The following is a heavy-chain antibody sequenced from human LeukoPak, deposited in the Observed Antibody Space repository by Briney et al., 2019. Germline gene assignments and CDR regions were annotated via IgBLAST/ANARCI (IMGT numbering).Heavy chain of an antibody. V-gene: IGHV1-18*01. CDR1: GYTFTSYD. CDR2: ISAYNGNT. J-gene: IGHJ4*02. CDR3: AREEYSSGWYYFDY. D-gene: IGHD6-19*01. Sequence: ASVKVSCKASGYTFTSYDISWVRQAPGQGLEWMGWISAYNGNTNYAQKLQGRVTMTTDTSTSTAYMELRSLRSDDTAVYYCAREEYSSGWYYFDYWGQGTLVTVSS.